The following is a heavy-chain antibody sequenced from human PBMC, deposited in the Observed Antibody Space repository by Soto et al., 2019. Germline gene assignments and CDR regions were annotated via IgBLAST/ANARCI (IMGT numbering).Heavy chain of an antibody. CDR1: GFIFENFG. Sequence: LRLSCAASGFIFENFGMSWVRQAPGKGLEWISSISGSGFKKYYADSVKGRFTISRDNSKSTAYLELNNLSAEDTAVYHCAKNQGVELVPLATVDWFDPWGQGSVVTVSS. J-gene: IGHJ5*02. CDR2: ISGSGFKK. D-gene: IGHD1-26*01. CDR3: AKNQGVELVPLATVDWFDP. V-gene: IGHV3-23*01.